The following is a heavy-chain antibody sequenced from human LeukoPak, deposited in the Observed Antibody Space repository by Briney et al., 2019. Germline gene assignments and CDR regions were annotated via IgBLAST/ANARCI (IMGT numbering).Heavy chain of an antibody. J-gene: IGHJ3*02. CDR3: AKAKYSSPYDAFDI. D-gene: IGHD6-6*01. V-gene: IGHV3-30-3*01. CDR2: ISYDGSNK. CDR1: GFTFSSYA. Sequence: GGSLRLSCAASGFTFSSYAMHWVRQAPGKGLEWVAVISYDGSNKYYVDSVKGRFTISRDNSKNTLYLQMNSLRAEDMALYYCAKAKYSSPYDAFDIWGQGTMVTVSS.